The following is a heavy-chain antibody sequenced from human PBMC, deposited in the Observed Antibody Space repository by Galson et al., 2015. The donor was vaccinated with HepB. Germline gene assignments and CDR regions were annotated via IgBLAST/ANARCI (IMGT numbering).Heavy chain of an antibody. J-gene: IGHJ4*02. D-gene: IGHD4-23*01. Sequence: SLRLSCAASGFTFSSYAMHWVRQAPGKGLEWVAVISYDGSNKYYADSVKGRFTISRDNSKNTLYLQMNSLRAEDTAVYYCAREGFRNYGGNSDYWGQGTLVTVSS. CDR1: GFTFSSYA. CDR3: AREGFRNYGGNSDY. CDR2: ISYDGSNK. V-gene: IGHV3-30*04.